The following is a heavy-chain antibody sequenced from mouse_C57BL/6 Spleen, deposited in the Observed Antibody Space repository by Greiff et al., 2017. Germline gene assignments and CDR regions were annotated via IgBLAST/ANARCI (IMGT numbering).Heavy chain of an antibody. V-gene: IGHV1-75*01. J-gene: IGHJ2*01. CDR2: IFPGSGST. D-gene: IGHD1-1*01. CDR3: ASRYLYYFDY. CDR1: GYTFTSYW. Sequence: QVQLQQPGAELVKPGASVKLSCKASGYTFTSYWMHWVKQRPGQGLEWIGWIFPGSGSTYYNEKFKGKATLTVDKSSSTAYMLLSSLTSEDSAVYFCASRYLYYFDYWGQGTTLTVSS.